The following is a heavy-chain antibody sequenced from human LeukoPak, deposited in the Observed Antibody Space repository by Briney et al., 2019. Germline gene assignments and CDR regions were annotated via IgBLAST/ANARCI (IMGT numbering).Heavy chain of an antibody. CDR1: GFSFSTYW. Sequence: GGSLRLSCAASGFSFSTYWMTWVRQAPGKGLEWVAIIKPDGSGKYYVDSVKGRFTISRDNAENSLFLQTNGLRPEDTAVFYCARGQYTDGLSYWGQGTLVTVSS. CDR3: ARGQYTDGLSY. CDR2: IKPDGSGK. D-gene: IGHD5-24*01. V-gene: IGHV3-7*03. J-gene: IGHJ4*02.